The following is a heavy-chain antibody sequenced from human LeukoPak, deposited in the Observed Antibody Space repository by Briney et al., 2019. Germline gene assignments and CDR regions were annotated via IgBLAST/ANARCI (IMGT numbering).Heavy chain of an antibody. CDR3: ARHPSGGHHDIHNCFDP. CDR1: GGSISNASCF. V-gene: IGHV4-39*01. CDR2: VFYSGGT. J-gene: IGHJ5*02. Sequence: PSETLSLTCTVSGGSISNASCFWGWIRQSPGKGLEWIGSVFYSGGTYYNESLKSRVTIFVDTSKNQFSLELNSVTAADTAVYFCARHPSGGHHDIHNCFDPWGQGTLVTVSS. D-gene: IGHD3-16*01.